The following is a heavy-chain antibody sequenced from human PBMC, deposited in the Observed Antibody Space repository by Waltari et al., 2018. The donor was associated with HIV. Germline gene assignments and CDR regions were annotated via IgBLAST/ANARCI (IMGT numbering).Heavy chain of an antibody. CDR2: ISYDATTL. CDR1: GLSFFYSYG. J-gene: IGHJ4*02. Sequence: QVQLVESGGGVVQPGRSLRLSCAASGLSFFYSYGMHWVRQVPGKGLEWVASISYDATTLYYAHSVKGRFTISRDNSKKILYLQMDSLRGEDTALYFCATDRRQGFYFDNNGERPFASWGQGTLVTVSS. D-gene: IGHD3-22*01. CDR3: ATDRRQGFYFDNNGERPFAS. V-gene: IGHV3-30*03.